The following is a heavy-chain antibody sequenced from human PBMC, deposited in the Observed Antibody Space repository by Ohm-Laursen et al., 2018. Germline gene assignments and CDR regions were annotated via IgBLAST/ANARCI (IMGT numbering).Heavy chain of an antibody. CDR2: IWYDGTNR. D-gene: IGHD5-18*01. CDR1: GFTFSSYG. Sequence: SLRLSCSASGFTFSSYGMHWVRQAPGKGLAWVAVIWYDGTNRYYADSVEGRFTISRDKFKNTLDLQMYGLRVEDTAVYYCARDEEYRDFYYYGMDVWGQGTTVIVSS. V-gene: IGHV3-33*08. CDR3: ARDEEYRDFYYYGMDV. J-gene: IGHJ6*02.